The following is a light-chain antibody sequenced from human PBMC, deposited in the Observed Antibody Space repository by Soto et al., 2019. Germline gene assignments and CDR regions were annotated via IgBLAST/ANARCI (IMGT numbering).Light chain of an antibody. CDR2: EAS. V-gene: IGKV3D-15*01. J-gene: IGKJ5*01. Sequence: EIVLTQSPGTLSLSPGDRATLSCRASQRVSTFLAWYQQRPGQAPRLLISEASNRATGIPARFSGSGSGTEFTLTISSPQSEDFAVYYCQQYNNWPPITFGQGTRLEIK. CDR3: QQYNNWPPIT. CDR1: QRVSTF.